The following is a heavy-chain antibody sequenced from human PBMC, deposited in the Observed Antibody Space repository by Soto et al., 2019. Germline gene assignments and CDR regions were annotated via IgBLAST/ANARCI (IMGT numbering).Heavy chain of an antibody. J-gene: IGHJ3*02. CDR2: IYYSGST. CDR1: GGYISSGGYY. V-gene: IGHV4-31*03. CDR3: ARDRGVKRVSSSWPTDAFDI. D-gene: IGHD6-13*01. Sequence: PSETLSLTCTVSGGYISSGGYYWSWIRQHPGKGLEWIGYIYYSGSTYYNPSLKSRVTISVDTSKNQFSLKLSSVTAADTAVYYCARDRGVKRVSSSWPTDAFDIWGQGTMVTVSS.